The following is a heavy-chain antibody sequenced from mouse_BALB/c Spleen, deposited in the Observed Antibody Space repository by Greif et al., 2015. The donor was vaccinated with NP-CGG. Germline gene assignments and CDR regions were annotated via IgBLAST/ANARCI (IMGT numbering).Heavy chain of an antibody. Sequence: EVQLQQSGAELVKPGASVKLSCTASGFNIKDTYMHWVKQRPEQGLEWTGRIDPANGNTKYDPKFQGKATITADTSSNTAYLRLSSLTSEDTAVYYCARARPYYAMDYWGQGTSVTVSS. V-gene: IGHV14-3*02. J-gene: IGHJ4*01. CDR1: GFNIKDTY. CDR2: IDPANGNT. CDR3: ARARPYYAMDY. D-gene: IGHD3-1*01.